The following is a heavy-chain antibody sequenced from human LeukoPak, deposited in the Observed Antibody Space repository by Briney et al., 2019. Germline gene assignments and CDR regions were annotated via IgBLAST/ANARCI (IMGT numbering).Heavy chain of an antibody. D-gene: IGHD6-6*01. CDR2: ISYDGSNK. CDR3: AKFPDEYSSSSLDY. Sequence: TRGSLRLSCAASGFTFSSYGMHWVRQAPGKGLEWVAVISYDGSNKYYADSVKGRFTISRDNSKNTLYLQMNSLRAEDTAVYYCAKFPDEYSSSSLDYWGQGTLVTVSS. CDR1: GFTFSSYG. V-gene: IGHV3-30*18. J-gene: IGHJ4*02.